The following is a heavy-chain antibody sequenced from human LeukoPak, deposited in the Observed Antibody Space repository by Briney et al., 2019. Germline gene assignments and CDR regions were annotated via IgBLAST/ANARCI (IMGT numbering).Heavy chain of an antibody. CDR3: ARDSSGWPPADY. CDR1: GFTFSSYS. Sequence: PGGSLRLSCAASGFTFSSYSMNWVRQAPGKGLEWVSSISSSSSYIYYADSVKGRLTISRDNAKNSLYLQMNSLRAEDTAVYYCARDSSGWPPADYWGQGTLVTVSS. D-gene: IGHD6-19*01. V-gene: IGHV3-21*01. CDR2: ISSSSSYI. J-gene: IGHJ4*02.